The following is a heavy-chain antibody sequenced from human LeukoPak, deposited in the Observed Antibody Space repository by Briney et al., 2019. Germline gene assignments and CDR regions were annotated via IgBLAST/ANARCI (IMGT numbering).Heavy chain of an antibody. J-gene: IGHJ4*02. D-gene: IGHD3-10*01. CDR2: INHSGST. CDR3: ARGRSGSYHLTYFDY. V-gene: IGHV4-34*01. Sequence: SETLSLTCAVYGGSFSGYYWSWIRQPPGKGLEWIGEINHSGSTNYNPSLKSRVTISVDTSKNQFSLKLSSVTVADTAVYYCARGRSGSYHLTYFDYWGQGTLVTVSS. CDR1: GGSFSGYY.